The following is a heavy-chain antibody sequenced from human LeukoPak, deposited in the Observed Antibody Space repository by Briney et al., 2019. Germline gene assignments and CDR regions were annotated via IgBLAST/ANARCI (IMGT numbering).Heavy chain of an antibody. J-gene: IGHJ4*02. CDR3: ARVDPDSSSTLEVFDY. CDR1: GGSISSYY. V-gene: IGHV4-59*01. CDR2: IYYSGST. Sequence: PSETLSLTCTVSGGSISSYYWSWIRQPPGKGLEWIGYIYYSGSTNYNPSLKSRVTISVDTSKNQFSLKLSSVTAADTAVYHCARVDPDSSSTLEVFDYWGQGTTVTVSS. D-gene: IGHD6-6*01.